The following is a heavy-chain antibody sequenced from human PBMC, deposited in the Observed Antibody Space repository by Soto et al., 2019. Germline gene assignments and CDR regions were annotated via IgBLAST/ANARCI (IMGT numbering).Heavy chain of an antibody. V-gene: IGHV4-30-4*01. D-gene: IGHD2-21*01. Sequence: SETLSLTCTVSGGSISSGGYYWTWIRQPPGKGLEWIGYISHSGNTYYNSSLKSRVTISQDTSKNQFSLTLTSVTAADTAVYYCAREMVIANWFDPWGQGTLVTVSS. J-gene: IGHJ5*02. CDR1: GGSISSGGYY. CDR3: AREMVIANWFDP. CDR2: ISHSGNT.